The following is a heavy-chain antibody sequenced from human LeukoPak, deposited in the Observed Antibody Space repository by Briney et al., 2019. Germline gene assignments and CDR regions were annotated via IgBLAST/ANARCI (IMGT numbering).Heavy chain of an antibody. V-gene: IGHV1-46*01. Sequence: ASXXXXCKASGYTFTSYYMHWVRQAPGQGLEWMGIINPSGGSTSYAQKFQGRVTMTRDTSTSTVYMELSSLRSEDTAVYYCARADQNYFDYWGQGTLVTVSS. CDR3: ARADQNYFDY. CDR2: INPSGGST. CDR1: GYTFTSYY. J-gene: IGHJ4*02.